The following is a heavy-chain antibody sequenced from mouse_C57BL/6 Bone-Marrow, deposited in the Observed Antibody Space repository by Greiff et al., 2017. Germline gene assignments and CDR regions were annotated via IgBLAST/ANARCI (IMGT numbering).Heavy chain of an antibody. CDR3: TVDYYGSSWGFAY. D-gene: IGHD1-1*01. J-gene: IGHJ3*01. CDR1: GFNIKDDY. CDR2: IVPENGDT. V-gene: IGHV14-4*01. Sequence: VQLQQSGAELVRPGASVKLSCTASGFNIKDDYMHWVKQRPEQGLEWIGWIVPENGDTEYASKFQGKATITADTSSNTAYLQLSSLTSEDTAVYYCTVDYYGSSWGFAYWGQGTLVTVSA.